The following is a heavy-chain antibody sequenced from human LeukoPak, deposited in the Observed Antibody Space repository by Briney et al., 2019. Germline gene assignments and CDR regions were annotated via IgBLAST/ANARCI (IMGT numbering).Heavy chain of an antibody. D-gene: IGHD5-18*01. V-gene: IGHV4-34*09. Sequence: SETLSLTCAVSGESFSGNFWTWIRQSPGKGLEWIGEIDNNGITNYNPSLKSRVTISVDTSKNQFSLKLSSVTAADTAVYYCARGDVDTAIDYWGQGTLVTVSS. CDR3: ARGDVDTAIDY. CDR1: GESFSGNF. CDR2: IDNNGIT. J-gene: IGHJ4*02.